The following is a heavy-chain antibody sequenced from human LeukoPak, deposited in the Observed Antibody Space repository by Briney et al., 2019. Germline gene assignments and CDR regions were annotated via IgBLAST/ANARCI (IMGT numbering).Heavy chain of an antibody. CDR2: ISYDGSNK. V-gene: IGHV3-30*04. CDR1: GFTFSSYA. Sequence: GGSLRLSCTVSGFTFSSYAMHWVRQAPGKGLEWVAVISYDGSNKYYADSVKGRFTISRDNSKNTLYLQMNSLRAEDTAVYYCARPSVPYSGSYFGWFDPWGQGTLVTVSS. D-gene: IGHD1-26*01. CDR3: ARPSVPYSGSYFGWFDP. J-gene: IGHJ5*02.